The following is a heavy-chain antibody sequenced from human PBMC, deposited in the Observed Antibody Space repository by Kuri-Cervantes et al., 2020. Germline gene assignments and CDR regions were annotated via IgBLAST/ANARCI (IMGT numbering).Heavy chain of an antibody. CDR1: GGSIGSYY. CDR2: VHYSGNT. Sequence: SETLSLTCTVSGGSIGSYYWTWIRQPPGKGLEWIGYVHYSGNTHYIPSLESRVTISVDSSKNQFSLKLSSVTAADTAVYYCARSRIQLWSLDIWGQGTMVTVSS. V-gene: IGHV4-59*12. J-gene: IGHJ3*02. CDR3: ARSRIQLWSLDI. D-gene: IGHD5-18*01.